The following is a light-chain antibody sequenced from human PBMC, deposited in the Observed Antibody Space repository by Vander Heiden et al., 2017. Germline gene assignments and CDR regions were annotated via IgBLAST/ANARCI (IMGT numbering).Light chain of an antibody. V-gene: IGKV1-9*01. CDR3: QRLNSSPIT. CDR1: QGISSY. J-gene: IGKJ5*01. CDR2: AAS. Sequence: IQLTQSPSSLSASVGDRVTITCRASQGISSYLAWYQQKPGKAPKLLIYAASTLQSGVPSRFSGSASGTDFTLTISILHPEDFTTYYCQRLNSSPITFGQGTLMEIK.